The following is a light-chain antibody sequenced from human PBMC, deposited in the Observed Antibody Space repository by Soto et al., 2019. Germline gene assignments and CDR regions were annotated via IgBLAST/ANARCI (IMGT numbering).Light chain of an antibody. CDR2: GAS. V-gene: IGKV1-27*01. CDR3: QKYDTAPLT. J-gene: IGKJ4*01. Sequence: DIQMTQSPSSLSASVGDRVTVTCRASQGIGTYLAWYQQKPGQVPRLLIYGASTLRSGFPSRFSGSGSWTAFTLTINGLQPEDVATYYCQKYDTAPLTFGGGTKIEIK. CDR1: QGIGTY.